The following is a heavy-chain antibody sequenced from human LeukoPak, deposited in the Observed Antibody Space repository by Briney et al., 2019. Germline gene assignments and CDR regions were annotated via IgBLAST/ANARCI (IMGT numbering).Heavy chain of an antibody. D-gene: IGHD6-19*01. CDR2: ISYDGSNK. CDR3: ASSLPGYSSGWYGIDY. CDR1: GFTFSSYA. V-gene: IGHV3-30*04. J-gene: IGHJ4*02. Sequence: GGSLRLSCAASGFTFSSYAMHWVRQAPGKGLEWVAVISYDGSNKYYADSVKGRFTISRDNSKNTLYLQMNSLRAEDTAVYYCASSLPGYSSGWYGIDYWGQGTLVTVSS.